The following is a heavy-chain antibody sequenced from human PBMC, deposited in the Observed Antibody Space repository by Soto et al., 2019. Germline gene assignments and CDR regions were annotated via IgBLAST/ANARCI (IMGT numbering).Heavy chain of an antibody. J-gene: IGHJ4*02. CDR2: INDSGGT. Sequence: PSETLSLTCAVSGDSISGSQWWSWVRLPPGKGLEWIGEINDSGGTNYNASLKSRVTISGDMSKNQFSLKLSFVTAADTAMYYCARARGGVQDWGPGTLVTVSS. CDR1: GDSISGSQW. D-gene: IGHD3-10*01. V-gene: IGHV4-4*02. CDR3: ARARGGVQD.